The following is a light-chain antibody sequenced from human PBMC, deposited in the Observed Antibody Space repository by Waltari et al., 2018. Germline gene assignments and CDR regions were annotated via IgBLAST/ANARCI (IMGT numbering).Light chain of an antibody. Sequence: TALTQSPGTLSLSPGERATLSCRASQTFSRSLAWYQQKPGQAPKLLIYGASTRATGIPDRFTGSVSGTDFSLTISSLEPEDFAIYFCQHYLRLPATFGQGTKVEIK. CDR2: GAS. V-gene: IGKV3-20*01. CDR1: QTFSRS. CDR3: QHYLRLPAT. J-gene: IGKJ1*01.